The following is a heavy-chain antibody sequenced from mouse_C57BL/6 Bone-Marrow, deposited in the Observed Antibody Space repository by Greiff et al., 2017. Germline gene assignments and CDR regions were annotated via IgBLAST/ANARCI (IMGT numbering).Heavy chain of an antibody. CDR1: GFTFSSYG. CDR3: ARRVRGFAY. J-gene: IGHJ3*01. V-gene: IGHV5-6*02. CDR2: ISSGGSYT. Sequence: EVKLMESGGDLVKPGGSLKLSCAASGFTFSSYGMSWVRQTPDKRLEWVATISSGGSYTYYPDKVKGRFTISRDNAKNTLYLQMSSLKAEDTAMYYCARRVRGFAYWGQGTLVTVSA.